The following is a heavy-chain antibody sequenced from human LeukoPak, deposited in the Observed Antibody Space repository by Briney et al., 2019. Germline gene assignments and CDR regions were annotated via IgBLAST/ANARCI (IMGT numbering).Heavy chain of an antibody. J-gene: IGHJ4*02. CDR1: VGSISSYY. CDR3: ARGFKWGSYRNFDY. CDR2: IYYSGST. D-gene: IGHD3-16*02. V-gene: IGHV4-59*01. Sequence: PSDILSLPCTVCVGSISSYYWIWIRQPPGKGLAGTGYIYYSGSTNYNPSLKSRVTISLDTSKNQFSLKLSSVTAADRAVYYCARGFKWGSYRNFDYWGQGTLVTVSS.